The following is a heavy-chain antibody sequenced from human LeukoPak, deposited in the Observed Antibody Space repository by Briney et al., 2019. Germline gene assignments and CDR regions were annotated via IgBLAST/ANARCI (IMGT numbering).Heavy chain of an antibody. CDR1: GYTFTGYY. Sequence: ASVKVSCKASGYTFTGYYMHWVRQAPGQGLEWMGWINPNSGGTNYAQKFQGWVTMTRDTSISTAYMELSRLRSDDTAVYYCARVNRRGDYYYGMGVWGQGTTVTVSS. J-gene: IGHJ6*02. CDR2: INPNSGGT. D-gene: IGHD2-21*01. CDR3: ARVNRRGDYYYGMGV. V-gene: IGHV1-2*04.